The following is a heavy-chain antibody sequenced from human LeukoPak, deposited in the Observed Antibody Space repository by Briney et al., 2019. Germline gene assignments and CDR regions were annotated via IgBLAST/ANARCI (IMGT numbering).Heavy chain of an antibody. CDR1: GYSFNSSW. CDR3: ARQTRDAFDI. V-gene: IGHV5-51*01. D-gene: IGHD1-1*01. CDR2: IYPGDSNT. J-gene: IGHJ3*02. Sequence: GESLKISCKGSGYSFNSSWIAWVPQMPGKGLKWMGLIYPGDSNTRYSTSFQGQVTISADKSINTAYVQWSSLKASDTAIYYCARQTRDAFDIWGQGTMVTVSS.